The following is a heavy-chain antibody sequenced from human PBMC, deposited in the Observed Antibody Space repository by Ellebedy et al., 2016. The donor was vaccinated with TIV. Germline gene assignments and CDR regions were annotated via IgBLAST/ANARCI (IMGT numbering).Heavy chain of an antibody. CDR3: ATSYASSPFDY. V-gene: IGHV5-10-1*01. J-gene: IGHJ4*02. CDR1: GYNFTSYW. CDR2: IDLGGAYT. D-gene: IGHD6-6*01. Sequence: GESLKISCKGSGYNFTSYWISWVRQMPGKGLEGMGRIDLGGAYTSSSPSCRGHVTNSADKSISTVNLQWSSLKASDTAMYYCATSYASSPFDYWGQGTLVTVSS.